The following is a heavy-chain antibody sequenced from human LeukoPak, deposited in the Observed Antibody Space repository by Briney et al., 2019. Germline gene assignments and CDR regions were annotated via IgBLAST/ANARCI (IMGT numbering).Heavy chain of an antibody. V-gene: IGHV4-59*12. CDR1: GGSISSYY. Sequence: PSETLSLTCTVSGGSISSYYWSWIRQPPGKGLEWIGYIYYSGSTNYNPSLKSRVTMSVDTSKNQFSLKLSSVTAADTAVYYCAREGGATEKWGQGTLVTVSS. J-gene: IGHJ4*02. CDR2: IYYSGST. D-gene: IGHD1-26*01. CDR3: AREGGATEK.